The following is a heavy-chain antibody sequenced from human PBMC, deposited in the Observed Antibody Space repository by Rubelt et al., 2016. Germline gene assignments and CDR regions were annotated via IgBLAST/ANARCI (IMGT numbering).Heavy chain of an antibody. CDR1: GGSFSGYY. D-gene: IGHD6-13*01. CDR2: INHSGST. J-gene: IGHJ4*02. Sequence: QVQLQQWGAGLLKPSETLSLTCAVYGGSFSGYYWSWIRQPPGKGLEWIGEINHSGSTNYNPSPKMRVTISVDTSKNQCSLKLSAVTASETAVDYCARRTSIAAAGYYFDYWGQGTLVTVSS. V-gene: IGHV4-34*01. CDR3: ARRTSIAAAGYYFDY.